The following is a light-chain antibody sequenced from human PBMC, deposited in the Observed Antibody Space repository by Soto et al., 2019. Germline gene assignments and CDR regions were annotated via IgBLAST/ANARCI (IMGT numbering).Light chain of an antibody. CDR2: DVS. CDR1: SSDVGGYNY. CDR3: CSYAGSYTWV. J-gene: IGLJ3*02. V-gene: IGLV2-11*01. Sequence: QSVLTQPRSVSGSPGQSVTISCTGTSSDVGGYNYVSWYQQHPGNAPKLMIYDVSKRPSGVPDRFSGSKSDNTASLTISGLQAEDEAAFYCCSYAGSYTWVFGGGTKLTVL.